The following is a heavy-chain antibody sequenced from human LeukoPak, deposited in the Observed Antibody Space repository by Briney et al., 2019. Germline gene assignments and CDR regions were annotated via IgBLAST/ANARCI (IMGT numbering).Heavy chain of an antibody. J-gene: IGHJ4*02. D-gene: IGHD5-12*01. V-gene: IGHV4-59*01. CDR2: ISYSVST. CDR1: GGSISIYY. Sequence: SDTLSLTCTVSGGSISIYYWSCIRQPPGRRLEWIGYISYSVSTNYTPSLSSRVTISLDTSNNQFSLNLSSVTAADTAVYYCARDSGYGFDYWGQGTLVTVSS. CDR3: ARDSGYGFDY.